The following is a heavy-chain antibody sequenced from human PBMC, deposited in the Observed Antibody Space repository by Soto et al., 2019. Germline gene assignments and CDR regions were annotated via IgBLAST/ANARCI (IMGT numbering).Heavy chain of an antibody. V-gene: IGHV4-39*01. CDR3: ARLMNKSSVDY. D-gene: IGHD3-16*01. Sequence: SETLSLTCTVSGGSISSSSYYWGWIRQPPGKGLEWIGSIYYSGSTYYNPSLKSRVTISIDTSKNQFSLKLSSVTAADTAVYYCARLMNKSSVDYWGQGTLVTVSS. CDR1: GGSISSSSYY. J-gene: IGHJ4*02. CDR2: IYYSGST.